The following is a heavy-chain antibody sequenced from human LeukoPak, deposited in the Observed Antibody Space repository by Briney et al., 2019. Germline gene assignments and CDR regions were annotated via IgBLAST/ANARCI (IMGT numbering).Heavy chain of an antibody. CDR3: ARGRLIPGP. CDR1: GFTFDDYA. CDR2: ISWNSGSI. J-gene: IGHJ5*02. D-gene: IGHD3-16*01. Sequence: GGSLRLSCAASGFTFDDYAMHWVRQAPGKGLEWVSGISWNSGSIGYADSVKGRFTISRDNAKNLLYLQMNSLRAEDTAVCYCARGRLIPGPWGQGTLVTVSS. V-gene: IGHV3-9*01.